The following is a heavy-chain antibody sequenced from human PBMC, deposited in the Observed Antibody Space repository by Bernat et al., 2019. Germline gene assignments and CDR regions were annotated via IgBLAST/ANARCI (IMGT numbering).Heavy chain of an antibody. CDR2: INPSGGST. D-gene: IGHD3-22*01. CDR1: GYTFTSYY. Sequence: QVQLVQSGAEVKKPGASVKVSCKASGYTFTSYYMHWVRQAPGQGLEWMGIINPSGGSTSYAQKFQGRVTMTRDTSTSTVYMELSSLRSEDTAVYYCARDKAPNYYDSSGFDAFDIWGQGTMVTVSS. V-gene: IGHV1-46*03. CDR3: ARDKAPNYYDSSGFDAFDI. J-gene: IGHJ3*02.